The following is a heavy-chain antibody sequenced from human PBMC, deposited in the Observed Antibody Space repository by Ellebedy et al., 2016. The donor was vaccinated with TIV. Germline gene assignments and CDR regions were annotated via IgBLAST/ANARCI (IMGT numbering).Heavy chain of an antibody. Sequence: GGSLRLSCKGFGYSFTSYWIGWVRQMPGKGLEWMGIIYPGDSDTRYSPSFQGQVTISADKSISTAYLQWSSLKASDTAMYYCARMVDYYFDYWGQGTLVTVSS. CDR1: GYSFTSYW. CDR2: IYPGDSDT. CDR3: ARMVDYYFDY. J-gene: IGHJ4*02. V-gene: IGHV5-51*01. D-gene: IGHD2-15*01.